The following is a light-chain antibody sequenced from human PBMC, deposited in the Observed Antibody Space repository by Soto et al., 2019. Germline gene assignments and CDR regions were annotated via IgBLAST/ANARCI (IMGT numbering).Light chain of an antibody. V-gene: IGKV4-1*01. CDR1: QSVLYSSNHQNY. CDR3: QQYNNWPRT. Sequence: DIVMTQSPDSLAVSLGERATINCKSSQSVLYSSNHQNYLAWYQQKPGQPPQLLIYWASTRESGVPDRFSGSGSGTDFTLTISSLQSEDFAVYYCQQYNNWPRTFGQGTKLEIK. J-gene: IGKJ2*01. CDR2: WAS.